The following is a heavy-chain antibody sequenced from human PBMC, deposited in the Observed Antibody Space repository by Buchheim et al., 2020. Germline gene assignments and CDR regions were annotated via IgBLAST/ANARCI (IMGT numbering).Heavy chain of an antibody. Sequence: QVRLQESGPGLVKPSETLSLTCTVSGGSITIDYWSWVRQPPGKGLEWIGYFFYSGSTSYNPSLMSRVSISADTSKNQFSLKLSSVTATDTAVYYCVTTGGGSAQSWGQGTL. D-gene: IGHD6-25*01. J-gene: IGHJ5*02. CDR1: GGSITIDY. V-gene: IGHV4-59*01. CDR2: FFYSGST. CDR3: VTTGGGSAQS.